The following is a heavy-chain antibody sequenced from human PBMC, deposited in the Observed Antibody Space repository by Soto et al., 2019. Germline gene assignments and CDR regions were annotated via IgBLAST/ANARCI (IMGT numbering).Heavy chain of an antibody. D-gene: IGHD2-21*02. CDR3: AAEVYSGGDCCHFDY. CDR2: INPSGGST. CDR1: GYTFTSYY. Sequence: GASVKVSCKASGYTFTSYYMHWVRQAPGQGLEWMGIINPSGGSTSYAQKFQGRVTMTRDTSTSTVYMELSSLRSEDTAVYYCAAEVYSGGDCCHFDYWGQGTLVTVSS. V-gene: IGHV1-46*01. J-gene: IGHJ4*02.